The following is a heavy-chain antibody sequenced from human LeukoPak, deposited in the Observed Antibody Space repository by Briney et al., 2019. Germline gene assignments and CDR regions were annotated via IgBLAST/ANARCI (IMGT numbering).Heavy chain of an antibody. Sequence: GGSLRLSCAASGFTFSSAWIHWVRQAPGKGLVWVSHIKGDGSGTVYADSVKGRFTISRDNAKNSLYLQMNSLRAEDTAVYYCATRAGMTWAFDIWGQGTMVTVSS. J-gene: IGHJ3*02. CDR1: GFTFSSAW. CDR3: ATRAGMTWAFDI. CDR2: IKGDGSGT. V-gene: IGHV3-74*01.